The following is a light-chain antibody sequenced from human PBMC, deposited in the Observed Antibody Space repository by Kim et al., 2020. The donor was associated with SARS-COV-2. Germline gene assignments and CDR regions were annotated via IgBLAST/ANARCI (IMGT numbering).Light chain of an antibody. CDR1: QNINIY. Sequence: SVGDTVTITCRASQNINIYLNWYQQKPAEAPKLLIYAASSLESGVPSRFSGSGSGTDFTLTISSLQPEDFATYFCQQSYSFPWTFGQGTKVDIK. CDR3: QQSYSFPWT. J-gene: IGKJ1*01. CDR2: AAS. V-gene: IGKV1-39*01.